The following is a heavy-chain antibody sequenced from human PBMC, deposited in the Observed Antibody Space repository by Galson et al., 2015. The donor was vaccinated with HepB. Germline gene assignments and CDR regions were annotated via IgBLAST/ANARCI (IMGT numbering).Heavy chain of an antibody. J-gene: IGHJ6*02. V-gene: IGHV1-24*01. CDR1: GYTLTELS. D-gene: IGHD2-15*01. CDR2: FDPEDGET. CDR3: ATETPRTPNYYYYYGMDV. Sequence: SVKVSCKVSGYTLTELSMHWVRQASGKGLEWMGGFDPEDGETIYAQKFQGRVTMTEDTSTDTAYMELSSLRSEDTAVYYCATETPRTPNYYYYYGMDVWGQGTTVTVSS.